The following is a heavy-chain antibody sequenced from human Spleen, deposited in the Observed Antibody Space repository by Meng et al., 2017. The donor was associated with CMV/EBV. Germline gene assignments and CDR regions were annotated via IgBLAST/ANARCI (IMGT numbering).Heavy chain of an antibody. V-gene: IGHV3-9*01. Sequence: GGSLRLSCVGSGFTFEDFDMHWVRQARGKGLEWVSGFSSKSGTMGYADSVKGRFTISRDNARKSLYLQMNNLRPEDTALYYCAKAAYCALATCPDYFDNWGQGTLVTVSS. CDR2: FSSKSGTM. J-gene: IGHJ4*02. CDR1: GFTFEDFD. CDR3: AKAAYCALATCPDYFDN. D-gene: IGHD2-21*01.